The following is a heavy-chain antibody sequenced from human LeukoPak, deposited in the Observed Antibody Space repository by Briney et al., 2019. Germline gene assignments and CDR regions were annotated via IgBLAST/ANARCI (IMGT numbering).Heavy chain of an antibody. CDR2: IHHGGTT. CDR3: AKKDDYYMDV. CDR1: GGSITSGNW. J-gene: IGHJ6*03. V-gene: IGHV4-4*02. Sequence: PSETLSLTCAASGGSITSGNWWTWVRQSPGKGLEWIGEIHHGGTTNYNPSLKSRVTISVDKSKNQFSLKLNSVTAADTAVYYCAKKDDYYMDVWGKGTTVTVSS.